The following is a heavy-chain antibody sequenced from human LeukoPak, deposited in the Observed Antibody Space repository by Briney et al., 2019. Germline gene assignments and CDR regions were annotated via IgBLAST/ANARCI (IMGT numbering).Heavy chain of an antibody. J-gene: IGHJ6*03. CDR3: ARGDPRGVLLWFGEPGSYYYYMDV. CDR2: INPSGGST. CDR1: GYTFTSYY. V-gene: IGHV1-46*01. D-gene: IGHD3-10*01. Sequence: GASVKVSCKASGYTFTSYYMHWVRQAPGQGLEWMGIINPSGGSTSYAQKFQGRVTMTRNTSISTAYMELSSLRSEDTAVYYCARGDPRGVLLWFGEPGSYYYYMDVWGKGTTVTISS.